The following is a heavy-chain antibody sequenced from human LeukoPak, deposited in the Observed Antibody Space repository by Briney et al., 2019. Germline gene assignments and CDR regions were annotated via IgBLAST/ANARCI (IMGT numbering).Heavy chain of an antibody. D-gene: IGHD3-10*01. V-gene: IGHV4-59*08. Sequence: SETLSLTCTVSGGSISSNYRSWIRQPPGKGLEWIGYIYYSGYTNYNPSLKSRVTLSVDTSNNQFSLKLSSVTAADTAVYYCARHFDHVGSGIYEYWGQGTLVTVSS. J-gene: IGHJ4*02. CDR3: ARHFDHVGSGIYEY. CDR2: IYYSGYT. CDR1: GGSISSNY.